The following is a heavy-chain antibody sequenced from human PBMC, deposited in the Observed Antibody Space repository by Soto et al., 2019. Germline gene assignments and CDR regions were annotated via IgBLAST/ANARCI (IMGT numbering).Heavy chain of an antibody. D-gene: IGHD3-10*01. CDR2: IYWDDDK. V-gene: IGHV2-5*02. Sequence: QITLKESGPTLVKPTQTLTLTCTFSGFSLSTSGVGVGWIRQPPGKALEWLALIYWDDDKRYSPSLRSRLTLXKDTSKNQVVLTMTNMDPVDTATYFCAPHPSYGSWPYSFDYWGQGTLVTVSS. J-gene: IGHJ4*02. CDR1: GFSLSTSGVG. CDR3: APHPSYGSWPYSFDY.